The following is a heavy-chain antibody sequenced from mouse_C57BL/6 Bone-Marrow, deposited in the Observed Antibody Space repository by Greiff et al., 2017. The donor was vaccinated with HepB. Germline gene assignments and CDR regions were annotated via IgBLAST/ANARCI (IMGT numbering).Heavy chain of an antibody. CDR1: GFSLSTFGMG. D-gene: IGHD2-5*01. V-gene: IGHV8-8*01. CDR3: ARAYSNYVPYDAMDY. J-gene: IGHJ4*01. Sequence: QVTLKESGPGILQPSQTLSLTCSFSGFSLSTFGMGVGWIRQPSGKGLEWLAHIWWDDDKYYNPALKSRLTITKDTSKNQVFLKIANVDTADTATDYCARAYSNYVPYDAMDYWGQGTSVTVSS. CDR2: IWWDDDK.